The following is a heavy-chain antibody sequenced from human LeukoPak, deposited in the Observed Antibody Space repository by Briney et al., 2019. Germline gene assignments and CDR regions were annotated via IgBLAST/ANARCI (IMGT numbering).Heavy chain of an antibody. CDR3: ARTVRTRLFCSGGSCYHFDY. CDR2: IYYSGST. D-gene: IGHD2-15*01. CDR1: GGSISSYY. J-gene: IGHJ4*02. V-gene: IGHV4-59*01. Sequence: SETLSLTCTVSGGSISSYYWSWIRQPPGKGLEWIGYIYYSGSTNYNPSLKSRVTISVDTSKDQFSLKLSSVTAADKAVYYCARTVRTRLFCSGGSCYHFDYWGQGTLVTVSS.